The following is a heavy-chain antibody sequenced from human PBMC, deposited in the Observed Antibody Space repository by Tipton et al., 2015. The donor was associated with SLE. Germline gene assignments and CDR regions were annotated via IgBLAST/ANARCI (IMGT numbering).Heavy chain of an antibody. V-gene: IGHV3-30*02. Sequence: SLRLSCAASGFTFSSYGMHWVRQAPGKGLEWVAFIRYDGSNKYYADSVKGRFTISRDNSKNTLYLQMNSLRAEDTAVYYCARAGDDFDGDWYFDLWGRGTLVTVSS. CDR2: IRYDGSNK. J-gene: IGHJ2*01. CDR3: ARAGDDFDGDWYFDL. CDR1: GFTFSSYG. D-gene: IGHD3-3*01.